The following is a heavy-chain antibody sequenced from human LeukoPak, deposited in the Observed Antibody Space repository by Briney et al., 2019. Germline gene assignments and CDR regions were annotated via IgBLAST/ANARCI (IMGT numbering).Heavy chain of an antibody. D-gene: IGHD6-19*01. Sequence: GGSLRLSCAASGFSCSNYGMHWVRQAPDKGLEWVAVISYDGSNKYYADSVKGRFTISRDNSKNTLYLQMNSLRADDTAVYYCARDRDSSGWYEGFDYWGQGTLVTVSS. J-gene: IGHJ4*02. CDR3: ARDRDSSGWYEGFDY. CDR2: ISYDGSNK. V-gene: IGHV3-30*03. CDR1: GFSCSNYG.